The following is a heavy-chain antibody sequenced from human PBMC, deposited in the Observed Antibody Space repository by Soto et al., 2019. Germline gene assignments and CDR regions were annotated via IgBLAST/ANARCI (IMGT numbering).Heavy chain of an antibody. D-gene: IGHD6-13*01. CDR2: INAGNGNT. J-gene: IGHJ4*02. V-gene: IGHV1-3*01. CDR3: TSIIAAAGTDY. Sequence: ASVKVSCKASGYTFTSYATHWVLQSPGQRLEWMGWINAGNGNTKYSQKFQGRVTITRDTSASTAYMELNSLKTEDTAVYYCTSIIAAAGTDYWGQGTLVTVSS. CDR1: GYTFTSYA.